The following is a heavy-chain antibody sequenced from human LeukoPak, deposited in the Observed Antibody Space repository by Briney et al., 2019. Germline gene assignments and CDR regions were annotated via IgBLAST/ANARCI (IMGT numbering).Heavy chain of an antibody. Sequence: SETLSLTCTVSGGSISSSSYYWGWIRQPPGKGLEWIGSIYYSGSTYYNPSLKSRVTISVDTSKNQFSLKLSSVTAADTAVYYCARLAYFDWSQLDYWGQGTLVTVSS. CDR1: GGSISSSSYY. D-gene: IGHD3-9*01. J-gene: IGHJ4*02. V-gene: IGHV4-39*01. CDR3: ARLAYFDWSQLDY. CDR2: IYYSGST.